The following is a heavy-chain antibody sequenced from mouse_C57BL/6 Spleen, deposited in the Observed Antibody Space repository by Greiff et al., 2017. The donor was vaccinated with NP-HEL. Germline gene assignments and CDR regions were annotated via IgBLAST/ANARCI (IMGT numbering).Heavy chain of an antibody. J-gene: IGHJ1*03. D-gene: IGHD6-2*01. V-gene: IGHV10-1*01. CDR3: VRHVSHWYFDV. CDR1: GFSFNTYA. CDR2: IRSKSNNYAT. Sequence: EVKLLESGGGLVQPKGSLKLSCAASGFSFNTYAMNWVRQAPGKGLEWVARIRSKSNNYATYYADSVKDRFTISRDDSESMLYLQMNNLKTEDTAMYYCVRHVSHWYFDVWGTGTTVTVSS.